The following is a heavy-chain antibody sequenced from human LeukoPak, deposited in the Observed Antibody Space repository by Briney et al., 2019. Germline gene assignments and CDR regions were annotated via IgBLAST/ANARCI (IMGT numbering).Heavy chain of an antibody. CDR3: ARAIYYYDSSGRRTYYFDY. CDR2: ISSSSTI. D-gene: IGHD3-22*01. CDR1: GFTFSSYS. Sequence: GGSLRLSCAASGFTFSSYSMNWVRQAPGKGLEWVSYISSSSTIYYADSAKGRFTISRDNAKNSLYLQMNSLRAEDTAVYYCARAIYYYDSSGRRTYYFDYWGQGTLVTVSS. J-gene: IGHJ4*02. V-gene: IGHV3-48*01.